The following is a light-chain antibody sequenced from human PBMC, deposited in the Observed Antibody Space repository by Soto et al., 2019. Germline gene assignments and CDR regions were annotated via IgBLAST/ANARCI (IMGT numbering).Light chain of an antibody. J-gene: IGLJ3*02. CDR3: AAWDDSLSGRV. Sequence: QSVLPQPPSASGTPGQRVTISCSGSSSNIGSNYVYRYQQLPGTAPKLLIYRNNQRPSGGPDRFSGSKSGTSASLAISGLRSEDEADYYCAAWDDSLSGRVFGGGTKLTVL. CDR2: RNN. CDR1: SSNIGSNY. V-gene: IGLV1-47*01.